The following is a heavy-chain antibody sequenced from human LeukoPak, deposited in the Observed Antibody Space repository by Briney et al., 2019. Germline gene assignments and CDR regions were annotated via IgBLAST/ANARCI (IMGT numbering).Heavy chain of an antibody. Sequence: GGSLRLSCAASGFTFSDYYMSWIRQAPGKGLEWVSYISSSGSTIYYADSVEGRFTISRDNAKNSLYLQMNSLRAEDTAVYYCARDRSPIIAAAGPYFDYWGQGTLVTVSS. V-gene: IGHV3-11*01. D-gene: IGHD6-13*01. CDR2: ISSSGSTI. CDR3: ARDRSPIIAAAGPYFDY. J-gene: IGHJ4*02. CDR1: GFTFSDYY.